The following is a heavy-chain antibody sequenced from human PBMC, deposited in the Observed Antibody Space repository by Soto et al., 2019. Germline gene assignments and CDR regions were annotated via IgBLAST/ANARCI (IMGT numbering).Heavy chain of an antibody. D-gene: IGHD1-7*01. CDR3: ARVRIGTTSYYFDY. J-gene: IGHJ4*02. V-gene: IGHV1-69*12. Sequence: QVQLVQSGAEEKQPGSSVKVSCKASGGTFSSYAISWVRQAPGQGLEWMGGIIPIFGTANYAQKFQGRVTITADESTSTAYMELSSLRSEDTAVYYCARVRIGTTSYYFDYWGQGTLVTVSS. CDR2: IIPIFGTA. CDR1: GGTFSSYA.